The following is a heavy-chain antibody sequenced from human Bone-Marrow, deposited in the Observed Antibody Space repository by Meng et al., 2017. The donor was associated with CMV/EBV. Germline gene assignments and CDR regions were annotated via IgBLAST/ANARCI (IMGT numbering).Heavy chain of an antibody. D-gene: IGHD3-22*01. Sequence: GESLKISCAASGFTFSNAWMSWVRQAPGKGLEWVGRIKSKTDGGTTDYAAPVKGRFTISRDDSKSTLYLQMNSLKTEDTAVYYCTTRRGTMIVVVIDAFDIWGRGTMVTVPS. CDR1: GFTFSNAW. J-gene: IGHJ3*02. CDR2: IKSKTDGGTT. V-gene: IGHV3-15*01. CDR3: TTRRGTMIVVVIDAFDI.